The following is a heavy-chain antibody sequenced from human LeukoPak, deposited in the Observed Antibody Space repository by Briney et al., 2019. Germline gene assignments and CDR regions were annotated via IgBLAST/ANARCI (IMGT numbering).Heavy chain of an antibody. CDR2: ISTSGST. D-gene: IGHD3-3*01. CDR1: GGSISGDNYY. Sequence: SETLSLTCTVSGGSISGDNYYWSWIRQPAGKGLEWIGRISTSGSTSYNPTLKSRVTISVDMSKNQFSLKVSSVTAADTAVYYCARGGRYYDFWSGYYTGGGFDPWGQGTLVTVSS. J-gene: IGHJ5*02. CDR3: ARGGRYYDFWSGYYTGGGFDP. V-gene: IGHV4-61*02.